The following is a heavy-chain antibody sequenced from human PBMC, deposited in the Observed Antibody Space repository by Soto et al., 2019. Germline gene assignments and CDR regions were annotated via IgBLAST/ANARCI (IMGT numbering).Heavy chain of an antibody. CDR1: GFTFSSYA. Sequence: GGSLRLSCAASGFTFSSYAMSWVRQAPGKGLEWVSAISGSGGSTYYADSVKGRFTISRDNSKNTLYLQMNSLRAEDTAVYYCANGLQDYVWGSYHDYWGQGTLVTVSS. J-gene: IGHJ4*02. CDR3: ANGLQDYVWGSYHDY. CDR2: ISGSGGST. D-gene: IGHD3-16*01. V-gene: IGHV3-23*01.